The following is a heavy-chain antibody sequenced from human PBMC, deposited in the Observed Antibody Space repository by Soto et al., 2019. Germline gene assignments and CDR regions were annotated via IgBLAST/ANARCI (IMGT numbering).Heavy chain of an antibody. CDR3: ARHEGWTGPDQ. CDR1: GASIGSGGW. D-gene: IGHD2-8*02. V-gene: IGHV4-4*02. Sequence: SETLSLTCAVSGASIGSGGWWSWVRQPPGKGPEWIAEIFHDGNTNYSPSLKSRVTISVDKSQNQFSLNVYSVTAADTAVYYCARHEGWTGPDQWGQGTLVTVSS. J-gene: IGHJ5*02. CDR2: IFHDGNT.